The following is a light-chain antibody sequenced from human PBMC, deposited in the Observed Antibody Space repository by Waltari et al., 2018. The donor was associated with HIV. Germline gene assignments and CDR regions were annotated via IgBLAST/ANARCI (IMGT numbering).Light chain of an antibody. Sequence: SYELTQPSSVSVSPGQTARITCSGYVLAKKYARWFQQKPGQAPVLVIYKDSERPSGSPERFSGSSSGTTVTLTISGAQVEDEAHYYCYSAADNDLRVFGGGTKLTVL. J-gene: IGLJ3*02. CDR1: VLAKKY. V-gene: IGLV3-27*01. CDR2: KDS. CDR3: YSAADNDLRV.